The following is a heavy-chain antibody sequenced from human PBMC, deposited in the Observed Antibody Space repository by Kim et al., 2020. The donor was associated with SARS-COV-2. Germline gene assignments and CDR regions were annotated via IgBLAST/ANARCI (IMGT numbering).Heavy chain of an antibody. J-gene: IGHJ1*01. D-gene: IGHD4-17*01. CDR3: ARGYGDYADEYFQH. V-gene: IGHV1-2*06. Sequence: ASVKVSCKASGYTFTGYYMHWVRQAPGQGLEWMGRINPNSGGTNYAQKFQGRVTMTRDTSISTAYMELSRLRSDDTAVYYCARGYGDYADEYFQHWGQGTLVTVSS. CDR1: GYTFTGYY. CDR2: INPNSGGT.